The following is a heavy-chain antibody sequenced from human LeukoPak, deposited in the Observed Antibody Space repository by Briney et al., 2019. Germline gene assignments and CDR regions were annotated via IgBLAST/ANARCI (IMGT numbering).Heavy chain of an antibody. CDR3: ARGRNGYSGSLRALVFGY. J-gene: IGHJ4*02. D-gene: IGHD1-26*01. CDR1: GGSISSSSYY. V-gene: IGHV4-39*07. Sequence: SETLSLTCTVSGGSISSSSYYWGWIRQPPGKGLEWIGSIYYSGSTYYNPSLKSRVTISVDTSKNQFSLKLSSVTAADTAVYYCARGRNGYSGSLRALVFGYWGQGTLVTVSS. CDR2: IYYSGST.